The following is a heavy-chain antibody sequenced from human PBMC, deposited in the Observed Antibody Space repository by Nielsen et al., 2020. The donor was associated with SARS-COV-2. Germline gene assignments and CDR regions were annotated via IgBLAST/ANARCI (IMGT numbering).Heavy chain of an antibody. D-gene: IGHD2-2*01. V-gene: IGHV3-30-3*01. CDR1: GFTFSDYY. CDR3: ARDGSVVPAAMKAPWYYYYGMDV. Sequence: GGSLRLSCAASGFTFSDYYMSWIRQAPGKGLEWVAVISYDGSNKYYADSVKGRFTISRDNSKNTLYLQMNSLRAEDTAVYYCARDGSVVPAAMKAPWYYYYGMDVWGQGTTVTVSS. J-gene: IGHJ6*02. CDR2: ISYDGSNK.